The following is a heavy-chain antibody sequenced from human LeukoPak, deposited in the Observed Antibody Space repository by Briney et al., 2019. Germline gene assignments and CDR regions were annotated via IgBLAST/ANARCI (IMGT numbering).Heavy chain of an antibody. J-gene: IGHJ4*02. Sequence: GGSLRLSCAASGFTFSNYAMHWVRQAPGKGLGWVAVIPYDGSNKYYADSVKGRFTISRDNSKNTLYLQMNSLRDEDTAVYYCASDYGNPDATDNWGQGTLVTVSS. D-gene: IGHD4-11*01. V-gene: IGHV3-30-3*01. CDR2: IPYDGSNK. CDR1: GFTFSNYA. CDR3: ASDYGNPDATDN.